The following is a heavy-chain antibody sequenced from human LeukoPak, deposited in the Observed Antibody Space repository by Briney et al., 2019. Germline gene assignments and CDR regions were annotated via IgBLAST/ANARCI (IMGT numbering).Heavy chain of an antibody. D-gene: IGHD3-9*01. Sequence: ASVKVSCKASGYTFTSYYMHWVRQAPGQGLEWMGIINPSGGSTSYAQKFQGRVTISVDTSKNQFSLKLSSVTAADTAVYYCARAADHYDILTGYYPLPFDYWGQGTLVTVSS. CDR2: INPSGGST. J-gene: IGHJ4*02. V-gene: IGHV1-46*01. CDR1: GYTFTSYY. CDR3: ARAADHYDILTGYYPLPFDY.